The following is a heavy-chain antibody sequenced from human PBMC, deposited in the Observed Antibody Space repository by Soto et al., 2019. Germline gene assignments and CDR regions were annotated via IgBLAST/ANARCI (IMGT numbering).Heavy chain of an antibody. J-gene: IGHJ4*02. Sequence: LVESLKISCQGFGFIFTNYWISWVRQMPGKGLEWMGRIDPSDSSTNYSPSFQGHVTLSADKSINTAHLQWNSLKASDTAMYYCVKHIGASGDFWGQGTPVTVSS. V-gene: IGHV5-10-1*01. CDR1: GFIFTNYW. CDR2: IDPSDSST. CDR3: VKHIGASGDF. D-gene: IGHD2-21*01.